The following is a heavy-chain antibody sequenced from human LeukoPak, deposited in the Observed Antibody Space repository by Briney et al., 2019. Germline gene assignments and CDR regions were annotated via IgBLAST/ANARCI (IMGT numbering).Heavy chain of an antibody. D-gene: IGHD2-15*01. CDR1: GDSVSSNSAA. V-gene: IGHV6-1*01. Sequence: SQTLSLTCAISGDSVSSNSAAWNWLRQSPSRGLEWLGRTYYRSKWYNDYAGSVKSRITINPDTSKNQFSLQLNSVTPEDTAVYFCARAAGYSSGWSDSWGQGTLVTVSS. CDR3: ARAAGYSSGWSDS. CDR2: TYYRSKWYN. J-gene: IGHJ5*01.